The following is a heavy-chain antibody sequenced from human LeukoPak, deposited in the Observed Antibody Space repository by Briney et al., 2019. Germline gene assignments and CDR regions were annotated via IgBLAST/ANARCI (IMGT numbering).Heavy chain of an antibody. V-gene: IGHV4-4*07. J-gene: IGHJ6*02. CDR1: GGSISSYY. D-gene: IGHD2-2*01. Sequence: SETLSLTCTVSGGSISSYYWSWIRQPAGKGLEWIGRIYTSGSTNYNPSLKSRVTMSVDTSKNQFSQKLSSVTAADTAVYYCARDETSRDYYYGMDVWGQGTTVTVSS. CDR2: IYTSGST. CDR3: ARDETSRDYYYGMDV.